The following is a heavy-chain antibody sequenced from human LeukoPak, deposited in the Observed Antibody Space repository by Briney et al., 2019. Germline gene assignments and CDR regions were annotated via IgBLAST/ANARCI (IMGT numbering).Heavy chain of an antibody. CDR3: ARSGITGTTYDYYYGMDV. CDR1: GYSFTSYW. CDR2: IYPGDSDT. V-gene: IGHV5-51*01. J-gene: IGHJ6*02. D-gene: IGHD1-7*01. Sequence: GESLKISCKGSGYSFTSYWIGWVRQMPGKGLEWMGIIYPGDSDTRYSPSFHGQVTISADKSISTAYLQWSSLKASDTAMYYCARSGITGTTYDYYYGMDVWGQGPTVTVSS.